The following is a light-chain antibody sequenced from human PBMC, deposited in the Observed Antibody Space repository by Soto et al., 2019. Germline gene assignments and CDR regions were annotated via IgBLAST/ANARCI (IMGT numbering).Light chain of an antibody. Sequence: DIQMTQSPSTLSASVGDRVTLTCRASQSISSWLAWYQQKPGKAPKLLIYKASTLESGVPSRFSGSGSGTDFTLTISSLQPDDFATYYCQQFNSYSRTFGQGTKVDIK. CDR1: QSISSW. J-gene: IGKJ1*01. CDR2: KAS. CDR3: QQFNSYSRT. V-gene: IGKV1-5*03.